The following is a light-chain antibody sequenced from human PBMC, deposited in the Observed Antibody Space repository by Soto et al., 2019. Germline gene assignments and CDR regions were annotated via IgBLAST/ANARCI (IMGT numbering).Light chain of an antibody. J-gene: IGKJ3*01. Sequence: DIQMTQSPSSLSASVGDRVTITCRASQAISIYLAWYQQKPGKVPELLIYAATTLQSGVPSRFSGSGSGTEVTLTIRSLQPEDVATCYFQKYNSAPLTFGPGTRVDIK. CDR3: QKYNSAPLT. CDR2: AAT. V-gene: IGKV1-27*01. CDR1: QAISIY.